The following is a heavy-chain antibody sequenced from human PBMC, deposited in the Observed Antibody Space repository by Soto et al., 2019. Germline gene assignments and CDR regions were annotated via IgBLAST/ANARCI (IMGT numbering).Heavy chain of an antibody. CDR2: IKQDGSEI. Sequence: GSLRLSCAASGFTFRRYWMTWVRQAPGKGLEWVANIKQDGSEIYYVDSVKGRFTISRDNAENSLYLQMNSLRAEDTAVYYCARDPVCSGGSCYDYWGQGALVTVSS. CDR1: GFTFRRYW. CDR3: ARDPVCSGGSCYDY. J-gene: IGHJ4*02. D-gene: IGHD2-15*01. V-gene: IGHV3-7*01.